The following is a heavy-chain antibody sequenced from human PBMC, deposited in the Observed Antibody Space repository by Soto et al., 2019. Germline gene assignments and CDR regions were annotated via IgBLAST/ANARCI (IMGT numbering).Heavy chain of an antibody. CDR3: ATGPSGRYCGSWYGFDP. V-gene: IGHV1-24*01. CDR2: FDPEDGET. D-gene: IGHD6-13*01. J-gene: IGHJ5*02. CDR1: GYTLTELS. Sequence: ASVKVSCKVSGYTLTELSMHWVRQAPGKGLEWMGGFDPEDGETIYAQKFQGRVTMTEDTSPDTAYMELGSLRSEETAVYFCATGPSGRYCGSWYGFDPWGQGTLVTVSS.